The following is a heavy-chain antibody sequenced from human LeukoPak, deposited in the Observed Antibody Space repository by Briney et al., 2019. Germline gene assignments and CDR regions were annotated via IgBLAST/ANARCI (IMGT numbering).Heavy chain of an antibody. Sequence: GESLKISCQGSGSSFTSYWIGWVRQLPGKGLEWMGIIYPGHSDTRYSPSFQGQVTISADKSISTAYLQWNSLKASDTAMYYCARHPDYWGQGTLLTVSS. V-gene: IGHV5-51*01. CDR1: GSSFTSYW. J-gene: IGHJ4*02. CDR3: ARHPDY. CDR2: IYPGHSDT.